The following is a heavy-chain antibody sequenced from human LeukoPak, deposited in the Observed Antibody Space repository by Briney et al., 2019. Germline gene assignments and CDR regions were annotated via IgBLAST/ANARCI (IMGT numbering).Heavy chain of an antibody. V-gene: IGHV3-30*04. CDR3: AKDLYGSGWYNYFDP. CDR2: ISYDGSNK. Sequence: PGGSLRLSCAASGFTFSSYAMHWVRQAPGKGLEWVAVISYDGSNKYYADSVKGRFTISRDNSKNTLYLQMNSLRAEDTAVYHCAKDLYGSGWYNYFDPWGQGALVTVSS. CDR1: GFTFSSYA. D-gene: IGHD6-19*01. J-gene: IGHJ5*02.